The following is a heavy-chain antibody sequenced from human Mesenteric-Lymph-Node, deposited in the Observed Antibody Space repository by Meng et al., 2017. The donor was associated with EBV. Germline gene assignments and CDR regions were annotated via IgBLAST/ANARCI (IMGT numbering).Heavy chain of an antibody. J-gene: IGHJ4*02. D-gene: IGHD2-8*02. Sequence: QVQLQQWGAGVFKPSETLSLTRPVNGGSLSGAYWNWIRQPPGKGLEWIGEIIHGGSPSYNPSLKSRVTISIDTSKNQFSLMLSSVTAADTAVYYCARRPTGIDYWGQGTLVTASS. CDR2: IIHGGSP. CDR1: GGSLSGAY. CDR3: ARRPTGIDY. V-gene: IGHV4-34*12.